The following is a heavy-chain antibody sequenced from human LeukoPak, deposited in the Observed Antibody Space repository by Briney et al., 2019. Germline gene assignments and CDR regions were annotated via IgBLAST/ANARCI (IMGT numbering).Heavy chain of an antibody. V-gene: IGHV4-30-2*01. CDR3: ARGISGDSSY. CDR1: GGSISSGGYS. D-gene: IGHD3-22*01. J-gene: IGHJ4*02. Sequence: SETLSLTCAVYGGSISSGGYSWSWIRQPPGKGLEWIGNIYHSGSTYYNPSLKSRVTISVDRSKNQFSLKLSSVTAADTAVYYCARGISGDSSYWGQGTLVTVSS. CDR2: IYHSGST.